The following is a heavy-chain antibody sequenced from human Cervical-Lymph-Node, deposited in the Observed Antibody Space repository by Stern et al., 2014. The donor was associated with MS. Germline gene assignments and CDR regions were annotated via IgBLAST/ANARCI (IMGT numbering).Heavy chain of an antibody. CDR2: IYPPDSDT. V-gene: IGHV5-51*01. Sequence: EVQLVESGAEVKKPGESLKISCQVSGYNFPVYWIGWVRQTPGKGLAWMGIIYPPDSDTRYSPSFQGQVSMSVDKSVSTAYLQWSSLKASDTALYFCARHTGDYAFDYWGQGTLVIVSS. D-gene: IGHD4-17*01. CDR1: GYNFPVYW. CDR3: ARHTGDYAFDY. J-gene: IGHJ4*02.